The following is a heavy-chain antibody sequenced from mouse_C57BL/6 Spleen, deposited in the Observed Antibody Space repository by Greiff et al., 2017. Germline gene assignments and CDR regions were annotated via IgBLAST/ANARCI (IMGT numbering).Heavy chain of an antibody. V-gene: IGHV5-17*01. CDR3: AIDSNYGY. D-gene: IGHD2-5*01. Sequence: VQLQQSGGGLVKPGGSLKLSCAASGFTFSDYGMHWVRQAPEKGLEWVAYISSGSSTIYYADTVKGRFTISRDNAKNTLFLQMTSLRSEDTAMYYCAIDSNYGYWGQGTTLTVSS. J-gene: IGHJ2*01. CDR1: GFTFSDYG. CDR2: ISSGSSTI.